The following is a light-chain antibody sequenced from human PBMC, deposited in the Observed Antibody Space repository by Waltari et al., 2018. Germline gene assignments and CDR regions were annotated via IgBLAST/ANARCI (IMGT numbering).Light chain of an antibody. CDR1: MNDIGSYDF. V-gene: IGLV2-14*03. J-gene: IGLJ3*02. CDR2: DVR. CDR3: SSYTTSSTWV. Sequence: QSALTQAASVSGSPGPPITISCSGSMNDIGSYDFVSWFRQHPGKAPTLLLYDVRNRPWGISNRFSGSKSGYTASLTISGLQAEDEADYYCSSYTTSSTWVFGGGTRVTVL.